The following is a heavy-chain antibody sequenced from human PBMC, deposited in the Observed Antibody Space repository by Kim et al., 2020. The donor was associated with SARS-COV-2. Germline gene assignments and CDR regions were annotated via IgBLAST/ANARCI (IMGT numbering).Heavy chain of an antibody. Sequence: GGSLRLSCAASGFTFSSYGMHWVRQAPGKGLEWVAVIWYDGSNKYYADSVKGRFTISRDNSKNTLYLQMNSLRAEDTAVYYCARDALRMEVVVPAAISGWFDPWGQGTLVTVSS. J-gene: IGHJ5*02. CDR1: GFTFSSYG. CDR3: ARDALRMEVVVPAAISGWFDP. D-gene: IGHD2-2*01. V-gene: IGHV3-33*01. CDR2: IWYDGSNK.